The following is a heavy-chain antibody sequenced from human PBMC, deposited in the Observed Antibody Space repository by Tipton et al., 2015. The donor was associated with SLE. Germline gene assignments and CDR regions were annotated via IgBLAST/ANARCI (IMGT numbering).Heavy chain of an antibody. CDR2: IYYSGST. CDR3: ARGAAAVDFDY. Sequence: TLSLTCTVSGGSISSYYWSWIRQPPGKGLEWIGYIYYSGSTNHNPSLKSRVTISVDTSKNQFSLKLSSVTAADTAVYYGARGAAAVDFDYWGQGTLLTFSS. V-gene: IGHV4-59*12. D-gene: IGHD6-13*01. J-gene: IGHJ4*02. CDR1: GGSISSYY.